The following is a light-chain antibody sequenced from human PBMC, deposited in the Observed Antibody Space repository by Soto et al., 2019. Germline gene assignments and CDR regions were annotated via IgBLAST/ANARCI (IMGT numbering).Light chain of an antibody. Sequence: DIQMTQSPSTLSASVGDRVTITCRASQSISSWLAWYQQKPGKAPKLLIYDASSLESGVPSRFSGSGSGTEFTLTISSLQPDDFATYYCQQYSSYSRTFGQGTK. CDR2: DAS. V-gene: IGKV1-5*01. CDR3: QQYSSYSRT. CDR1: QSISSW. J-gene: IGKJ1*01.